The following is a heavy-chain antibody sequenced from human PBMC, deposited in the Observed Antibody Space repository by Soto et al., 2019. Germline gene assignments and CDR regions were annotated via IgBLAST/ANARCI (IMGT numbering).Heavy chain of an antibody. CDR2: AHHSGRT. CDR3: ARSEATGLDY. D-gene: IGHD1-26*01. V-gene: IGHV4-4*02. Sequence: QVQLLESGPGLVKPSGALCLTCTVSGGSMTSSNWWNWVRQSPGKGLEWIGEAHHSGRTNYNPSLKSRVTISVDKSKNHFSLKLSSVTAADTAVYYCARSEATGLDYWGQGTLVTVSS. J-gene: IGHJ4*02. CDR1: GGSMTSSNW.